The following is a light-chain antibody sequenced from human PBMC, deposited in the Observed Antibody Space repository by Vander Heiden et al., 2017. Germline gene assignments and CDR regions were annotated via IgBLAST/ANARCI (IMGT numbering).Light chain of an antibody. CDR3: QQYYNWHLYT. Sequence: EIVMPQSPATLAVSRGERATLSCRASQSVSSNLVWYQQKPGQAPRLLIYGASTRANGIPARFSGSGSGTEFTLTISSLQSEDVAVYYCQQYYNWHLYTFGQGTKLEIK. J-gene: IGKJ2*01. CDR2: GAS. CDR1: QSVSSN. V-gene: IGKV3-15*01.